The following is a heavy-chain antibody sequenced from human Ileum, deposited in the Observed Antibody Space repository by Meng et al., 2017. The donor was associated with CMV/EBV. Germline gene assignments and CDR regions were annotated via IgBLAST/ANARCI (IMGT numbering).Heavy chain of an antibody. CDR3: ASGDSLRAVDL. D-gene: IGHD2-21*02. J-gene: IGHJ5*02. V-gene: IGHV4-39*07. Sequence: LRRQESGPGLVKPSETLSLTCTVSGASISRSTYYWGWIRQSPGKGLEWIGSIYYSGGTYYNPSLKSRVTISVDTSKDQFSLKLNSVTAADTAVYYCASGDSLRAVDLWGQGTLVTVSS. CDR1: GASISRSTYY. CDR2: IYYSGGT.